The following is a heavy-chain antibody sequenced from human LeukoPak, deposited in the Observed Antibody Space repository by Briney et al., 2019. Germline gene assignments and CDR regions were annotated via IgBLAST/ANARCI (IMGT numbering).Heavy chain of an antibody. J-gene: IGHJ1*01. D-gene: IGHD2-15*01. Sequence: ASVTVSCKASGYTFTSYGISWVRQATGQGLEWMGWMNPNSGNTGYAQKFQGRVTMTRNTSISTAYMELSSLRSEDTAVYYCARGQLVVVAATQAEYFQHWGQGTLVTVSS. CDR2: MNPNSGNT. CDR1: GYTFTSYG. V-gene: IGHV1-8*02. CDR3: ARGQLVVVAATQAEYFQH.